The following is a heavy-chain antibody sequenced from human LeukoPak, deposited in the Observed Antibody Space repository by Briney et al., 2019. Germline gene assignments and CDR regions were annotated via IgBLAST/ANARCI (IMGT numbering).Heavy chain of an antibody. Sequence: GGSLRLSCAASGFTFSSYSMNWVRQAPGKGLGWVSYISSSSSTIYYADSVKGRFTISRDNAKNSLYLQMNSLRAEDTAVYYCARKTEQLWSTKINYYYYYYMDVWGKGTTVTVSS. CDR3: ARKTEQLWSTKINYYYYYYMDV. CDR2: ISSSSSTI. J-gene: IGHJ6*03. V-gene: IGHV3-48*01. D-gene: IGHD5-18*01. CDR1: GFTFSSYS.